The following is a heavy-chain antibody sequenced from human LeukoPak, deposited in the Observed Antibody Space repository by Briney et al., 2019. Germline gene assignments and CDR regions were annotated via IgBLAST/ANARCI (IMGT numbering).Heavy chain of an antibody. Sequence: GASLHISCSGSGSNFSNYWIGWVRQPPGKGLEWMGIIYPGDSDTRYSPSFQGQVTVSADKSISTAYLQWGSLKASDTAMYYCARRGPVSGWFGDWGQGTLVTVSS. V-gene: IGHV5-51*01. CDR1: GSNFSNYW. CDR3: ARRGPVSGWFGD. CDR2: IYPGDSDT. D-gene: IGHD6-19*01. J-gene: IGHJ4*02.